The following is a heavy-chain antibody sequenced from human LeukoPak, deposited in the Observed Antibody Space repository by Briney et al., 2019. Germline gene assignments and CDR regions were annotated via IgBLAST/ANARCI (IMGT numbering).Heavy chain of an antibody. Sequence: SETLSLTCTVSGGSLSSGDYYWSWIRQPPGKGLEWIGYIYYSGSTYYNPSLKSRVTISVDTSKNQFSLKLSSVTAADTAVYYCAREVITQGYFDYWGQGTLVTVSS. J-gene: IGHJ4*02. CDR1: GGSLSSGDYY. CDR2: IYYSGST. D-gene: IGHD2-21*01. CDR3: AREVITQGYFDY. V-gene: IGHV4-30-4*08.